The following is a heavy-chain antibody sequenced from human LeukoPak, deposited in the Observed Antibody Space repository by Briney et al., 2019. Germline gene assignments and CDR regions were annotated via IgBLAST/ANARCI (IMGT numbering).Heavy chain of an antibody. J-gene: IGHJ4*02. Sequence: SETLSLTCTVSGGSISSGSYYWSWIRQPPGKGLEWIGYIYYSGSTNYNPSLKSRVTISVDTSKNQFSLKLSSVTAADTAVYYCARAVGTSRNFFDYWGQGTLVTVSS. D-gene: IGHD4-23*01. V-gene: IGHV4-61*01. CDR3: ARAVGTSRNFFDY. CDR2: IYYSGST. CDR1: GGSISSGSYY.